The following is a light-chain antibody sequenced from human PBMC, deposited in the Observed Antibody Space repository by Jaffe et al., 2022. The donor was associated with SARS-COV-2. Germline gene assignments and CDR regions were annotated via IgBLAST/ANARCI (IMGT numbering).Light chain of an antibody. CDR3: QQYGTSPPFT. CDR2: GAS. V-gene: IGKV3-20*01. J-gene: IGKJ2*01. CDR1: QSFSSNY. Sequence: EIVLTQSPGTLSLSPGVRATLSCRASQSFSSNYLAWYQQKSGQAPRLLIYGASSRATGIPDRFSGSGSGTDFTLTISRLEPEDFAVYYCQQYGTSPPFTFGQGTKLEIK.